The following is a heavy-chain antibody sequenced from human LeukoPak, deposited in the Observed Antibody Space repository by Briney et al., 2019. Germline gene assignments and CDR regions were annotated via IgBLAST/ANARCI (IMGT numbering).Heavy chain of an antibody. D-gene: IGHD5-12*01. CDR3: ARTRGYSDYELDY. Sequence: GASVKVSCKASGHTFTSYYMHWVRQAPGQGLEWMGIINPSGGTTRHAQRFQGRVTMTRDTSTSTVYMELSSLRSEDTAVYYCARTRGYSDYELDYWGQGTLVTVSS. J-gene: IGHJ4*02. V-gene: IGHV1-46*01. CDR1: GHTFTSYY. CDR2: INPSGGTT.